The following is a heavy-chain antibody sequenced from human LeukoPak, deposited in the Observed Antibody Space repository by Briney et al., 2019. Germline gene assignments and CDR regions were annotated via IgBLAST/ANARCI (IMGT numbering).Heavy chain of an antibody. V-gene: IGHV4-31*03. Sequence: SQTLSLTCTVSGGSVDTGGDYWSWVRQYPGKGLEWIGYIYYSGNTYYNPSLKSRVSISVDTSKNQFSLKLASVTAADTAVYYCARALYLNYDILTGVWFDPWGQGTLVTVSS. CDR3: ARALYLNYDILTGVWFDP. D-gene: IGHD3-9*01. J-gene: IGHJ5*02. CDR2: IYYSGNT. CDR1: GGSVDTGGDY.